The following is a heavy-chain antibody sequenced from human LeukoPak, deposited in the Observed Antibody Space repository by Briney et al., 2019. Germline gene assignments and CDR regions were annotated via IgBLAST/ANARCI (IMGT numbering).Heavy chain of an antibody. CDR1: GDSVSTNSAA. J-gene: IGHJ4*02. D-gene: IGHD1-1*01. Sequence: SQTLSLTCAISGDSVSTNSAAWNWIRQSPSRGLEWLGRTYYRSKWNYDYAVSVKSRITINPDTSKNQFSLQLNSVTPEDTAVYYCARSNGPWKKPQHLDYWGQGTLVTVSS. CDR2: TYYRSKWNY. V-gene: IGHV6-1*01. CDR3: ARSNGPWKKPQHLDY.